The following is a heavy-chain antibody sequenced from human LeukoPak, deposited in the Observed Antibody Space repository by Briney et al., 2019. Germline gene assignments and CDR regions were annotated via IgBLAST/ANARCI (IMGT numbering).Heavy chain of an antibody. CDR3: ARGYCSCGSCYFDAFDI. V-gene: IGHV4-4*07. D-gene: IGHD2-15*01. Sequence: SSETLSLTCTVSGGSISNYYWSWIRQPAGRGLEWIGRIYTSGSTNYNPSLKSRVALSVDTSKNQFSLELSSVTAADTAVYYCARGYCSCGSCYFDAFDIWGHGTLVTVSS. CDR1: GGSISNYY. CDR2: IYTSGST. J-gene: IGHJ3*02.